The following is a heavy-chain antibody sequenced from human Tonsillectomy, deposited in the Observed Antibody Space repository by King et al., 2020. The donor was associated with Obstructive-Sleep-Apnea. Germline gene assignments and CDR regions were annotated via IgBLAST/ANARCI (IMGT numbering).Heavy chain of an antibody. CDR3: ARGMDYDILTGPDRYGMDV. Sequence: QLQESGPGLVKPSETLSLTCTVSGGSISTSSHYWGWIRQPPGKGLEWIGSIYYSGSTYYNPSLKSRVTISVDTSKNQFSLKLSSVTAADTAVYYCARGMDYDILTGPDRYGMDVWGQGTTVTVSS. CDR2: IYYSGST. CDR1: GGSISTSSHY. D-gene: IGHD3-9*01. V-gene: IGHV4-39*07. J-gene: IGHJ6*02.